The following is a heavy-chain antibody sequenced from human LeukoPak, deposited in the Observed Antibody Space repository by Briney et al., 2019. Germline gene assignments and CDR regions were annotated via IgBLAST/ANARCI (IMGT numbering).Heavy chain of an antibody. CDR1: GGSISSSSYY. V-gene: IGHV4-39*07. CDR2: INHSGST. J-gene: IGHJ4*02. CDR3: ASRSGYSSSV. D-gene: IGHD6-13*01. Sequence: SETLSLTCTVSGGSISSSSYYWGWIRQPPGKGLEWIREINHSGSTNYNPSLKRRVTMSVDTSKNQFSLQLSSVTAADTAVYYCASRSGYSSSVWGQGTLVTVSS.